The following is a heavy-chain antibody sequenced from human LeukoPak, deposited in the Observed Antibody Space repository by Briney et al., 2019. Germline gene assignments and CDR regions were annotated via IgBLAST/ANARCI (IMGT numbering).Heavy chain of an antibody. CDR1: GYTFFAPS. V-gene: IGHV1-2*02. CDR3: ARYAYPRRRLGSDAFDI. CDR2: INPISGDT. J-gene: IGHJ3*02. Sequence: ASVKGSCKAAGYTFFAPSGHGVRQAPGQGLEWMGWINPISGDTNSTQKFQGRVTLTRATSISTAYMELSRLRSADTAVYYCARYAYPRRRLGSDAFDIWGQGTMVTVSS. D-gene: IGHD3-16*01.